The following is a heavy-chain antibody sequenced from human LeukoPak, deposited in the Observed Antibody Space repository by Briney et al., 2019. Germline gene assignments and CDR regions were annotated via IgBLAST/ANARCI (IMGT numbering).Heavy chain of an antibody. Sequence: GGSLRLSCAASGFTFSSYGMHWVRQAPGKGLEWVAFVRYDGSNKYYADSVKGRFTISRDNSKNTLYLQMNSLRAEDTAVYYCAKDLGYYDSSGYQPPDIWGQGTMVTVSS. J-gene: IGHJ3*02. CDR1: GFTFSSYG. CDR3: AKDLGYYDSSGYQPPDI. D-gene: IGHD3-22*01. CDR2: VRYDGSNK. V-gene: IGHV3-30*02.